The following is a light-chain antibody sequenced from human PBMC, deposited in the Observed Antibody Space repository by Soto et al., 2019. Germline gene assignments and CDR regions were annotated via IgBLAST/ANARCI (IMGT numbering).Light chain of an antibody. CDR1: QSAPSSN. J-gene: IGKJ4*01. CDR3: QQYGSSPAT. V-gene: IGKV3-20*01. CDR2: GAS. Sequence: ETVFTQSPGTLSSSPGERVTLSCRTSQSAPSSNLPWYQQKPGQAPRPLIYGASSRATGIPDRSSGSGSGTDFTLTISRLEPEDFAVYYCQQYGSSPATFGGGTKVDIK.